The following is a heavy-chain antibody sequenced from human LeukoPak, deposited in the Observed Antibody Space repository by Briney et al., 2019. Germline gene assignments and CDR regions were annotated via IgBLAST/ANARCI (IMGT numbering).Heavy chain of an antibody. CDR2: ISGSGGST. CDR1: GFTFSSYA. Sequence: GGSLRLSCAASGFTFSSYAMSWVRQAPGKGLEWVSAISGSGGSTYYTDSVKGRFTISRDNSKNTLSLQMNSLRAEDTAVYYCAKDGFLLWRGAFDIWGQGTMVTVSS. V-gene: IGHV3-23*01. CDR3: AKDGFLLWRGAFDI. D-gene: IGHD2-21*01. J-gene: IGHJ3*02.